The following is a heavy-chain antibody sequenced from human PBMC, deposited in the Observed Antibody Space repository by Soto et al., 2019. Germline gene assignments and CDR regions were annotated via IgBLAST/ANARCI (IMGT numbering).Heavy chain of an antibody. J-gene: IGHJ4*02. CDR2: IIPIFGTA. D-gene: IGHD4-17*01. Sequence: QVQLVQSGAEVKKPGSSVKVSCKASGGTFSSYAISWVRQAPGQGLEWMGGIIPIFGTANYAQKFQGRVTITADESASTAYMELSSLRSEDTAVYYCARGQEGWDYGNYAPQDYWGQGTLVTVSS. V-gene: IGHV1-69*01. CDR1: GGTFSSYA. CDR3: ARGQEGWDYGNYAPQDY.